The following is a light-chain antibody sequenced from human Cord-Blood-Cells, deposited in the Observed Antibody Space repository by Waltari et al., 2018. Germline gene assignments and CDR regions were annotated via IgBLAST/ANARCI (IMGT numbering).Light chain of an antibody. CDR1: SSDVGSYNL. Sequence: QSALTQPAPVSGSPGQSITIPCTGTSSDVGSYNLVSWSQQHPGKAPKLMIYEGSKRPSGVSNRFSGSKSGNTASMTISGLQAEDEADYYCCSYAGSSTFVVFGGGTKLTVL. V-gene: IGLV2-23*01. CDR2: EGS. J-gene: IGLJ2*01. CDR3: CSYAGSSTFVV.